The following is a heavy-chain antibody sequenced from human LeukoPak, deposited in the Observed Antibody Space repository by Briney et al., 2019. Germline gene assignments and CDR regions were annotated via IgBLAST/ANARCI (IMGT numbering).Heavy chain of an antibody. CDR1: GFTFKDFA. CDR3: AKDPRWELLLGDYLEH. V-gene: IGHV3-23*01. Sequence: AGGSLRLSCVASGFTFKDFAMTWVRQAPGKGLEWVSAISGHGGATQYAESVRGRFSISRNNSKKTLFLQMDNLRAEDTGIYFCAKDPRWELLLGDYLEHWGQGTVVTVSS. J-gene: IGHJ1*01. D-gene: IGHD2-15*01. CDR2: ISGHGGAT.